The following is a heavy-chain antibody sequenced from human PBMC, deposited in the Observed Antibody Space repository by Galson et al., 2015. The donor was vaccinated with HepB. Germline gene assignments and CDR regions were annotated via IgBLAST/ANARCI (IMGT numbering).Heavy chain of an antibody. CDR2: INAGNGNT. J-gene: IGHJ4*02. CDR3: ARDSDHFDY. V-gene: IGHV1-3*01. CDR1: GYTFTSYA. D-gene: IGHD2-21*02. Sequence: SVKVSCKASGYTFTSYAIHWVRQAPGQRLEWMGWINAGNGNTEYSQKFQDRVTIMRGTSANTAYMELDSLTSEDTAVYYCARDSDHFDYWGQGTLVTVSS.